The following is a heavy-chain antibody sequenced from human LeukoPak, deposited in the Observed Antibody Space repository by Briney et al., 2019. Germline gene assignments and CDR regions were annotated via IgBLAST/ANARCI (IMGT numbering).Heavy chain of an antibody. CDR1: GYTFTSFG. CDR2: ISAYNANT. Sequence: GASVKVSCKASGYTFTSFGISWVRQAPGQGLEWMGWISAYNANTNFAQNLQGRVTMTTDTPTSTAYMELRSLRSDDTAVYYCARVQGSSGWYIFDYWGQGTLVTVSS. D-gene: IGHD6-19*01. J-gene: IGHJ4*02. CDR3: ARVQGSSGWYIFDY. V-gene: IGHV1-18*01.